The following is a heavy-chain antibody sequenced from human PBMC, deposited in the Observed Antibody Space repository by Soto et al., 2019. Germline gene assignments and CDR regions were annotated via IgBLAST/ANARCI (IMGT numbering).Heavy chain of an antibody. CDR1: GFTFSNYG. J-gene: IGHJ4*02. CDR2: ISYDGSHK. V-gene: IGHV3-30*18. CDR3: AKDRAPRYCIRSSCHPAGAY. Sequence: QVQLVESGGGVVQPGRSLRLSCAGSGFTFSNYGLHWVRQAPGKGLEWVAVISYDGSHKYYADSVKGRFTISRDNSNNMPYLQMDSLRAEDTAVYYCAKDRAPRYCIRSSCHPAGAYWGQGTLVTVSS. D-gene: IGHD2-15*01.